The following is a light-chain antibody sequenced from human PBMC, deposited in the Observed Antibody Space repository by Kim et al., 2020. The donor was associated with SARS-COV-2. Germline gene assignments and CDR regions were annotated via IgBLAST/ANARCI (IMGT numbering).Light chain of an antibody. Sequence: DIQMTQSPSSLSASVGDRVTITCRASQGISNSLAWYQQKPGKAPKLMLYSASRLHGGVPSRFRGSGSGTDYTLTISSLQAEDFATYYCQQYHGTPYTFGQGTKLEI. V-gene: IGKV1-NL1*01. CDR1: QGISNS. J-gene: IGKJ2*01. CDR3: QQYHGTPYT. CDR2: SAS.